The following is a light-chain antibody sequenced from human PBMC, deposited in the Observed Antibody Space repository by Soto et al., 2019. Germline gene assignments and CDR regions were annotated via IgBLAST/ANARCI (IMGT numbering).Light chain of an antibody. CDR1: QSIGKSY. CDR2: GAS. V-gene: IGKV3-20*01. J-gene: IGKJ4*01. CDR3: QQYAESPLT. Sequence: ETVLTQSPGTVSLSPGESATLSCRASQSIGKSYLAWFQHKPGQAPRLLIYGASTRATRIPDRFRGSGSGTDFTLTVSRLESEDFAVYYCQQYAESPLTFGGGTKVEIK.